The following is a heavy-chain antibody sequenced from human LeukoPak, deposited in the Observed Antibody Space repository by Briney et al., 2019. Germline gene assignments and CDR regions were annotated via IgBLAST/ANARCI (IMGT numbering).Heavy chain of an antibody. Sequence: PSETLSLTCIVPGGSISSSSYYWAWIRQSPGKGLEWIGTFSSGGSAYYNPSLTSLVSISKDTSDNQFSLRLYSVTAADTAVYYCARKQTGTMYDVWGQGTQVTVSS. V-gene: IGHV4-39*07. CDR1: GGSISSSSYY. J-gene: IGHJ4*02. CDR3: ARKQTGTMYDV. D-gene: IGHD1-7*01. CDR2: FSSGGSA.